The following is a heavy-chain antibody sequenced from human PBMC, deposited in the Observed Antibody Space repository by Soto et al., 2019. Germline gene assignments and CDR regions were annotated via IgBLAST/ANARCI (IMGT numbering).Heavy chain of an antibody. CDR3: ARLYDYYDQISPTEDAFDV. CDR2: INPSGGST. D-gene: IGHD3-22*01. J-gene: IGHJ3*01. Sequence: GASVKVSCKASGYTFTSYYMHWVRQAPGQGLEWMGIINPSGGSTSYAQKFQGRVTMTRDTSTSTVYMELSSLRSEDTAVYYCARLYDYYDQISPTEDAFDVWGQGTMVTVSS. V-gene: IGHV1-46*01. CDR1: GYTFTSYY.